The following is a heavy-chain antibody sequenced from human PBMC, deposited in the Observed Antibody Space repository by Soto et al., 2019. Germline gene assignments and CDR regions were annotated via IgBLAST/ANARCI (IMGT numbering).Heavy chain of an antibody. CDR2: IMPIFRTP. Sequence: QVQLEQSGAEVKKPGSSVKVSCKASGGTFRTSAISWVRQAPGQGLEWMGGIMPIFRTPDYAQKFQGRVIITADEFTGTAYMELSGLRSDDTAVYYCARDKDRPQLGGNYYYILDVCGQGTTITVSS. CDR3: ARDKDRPQLGGNYYYILDV. J-gene: IGHJ6*02. D-gene: IGHD3-3*02. V-gene: IGHV1-69*12. CDR1: GGTFRTSA.